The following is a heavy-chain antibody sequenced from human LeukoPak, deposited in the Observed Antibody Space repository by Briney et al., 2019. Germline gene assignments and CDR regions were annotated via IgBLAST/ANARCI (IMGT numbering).Heavy chain of an antibody. CDR1: GFTFSSYA. D-gene: IGHD2-15*01. J-gene: IGHJ4*02. Sequence: PGRSLRLSCAASGFTFSSYAMHWVRQAPGKGLEWVAVISYDGSNKYYADSVKGRFTISRDNSKNTLYLQMNSLRAEDTAVYYCARSLGYCSAGSCFPFDYWGQGTLVTVSS. CDR2: ISYDGSNK. CDR3: ARSLGYCSAGSCFPFDY. V-gene: IGHV3-30-3*01.